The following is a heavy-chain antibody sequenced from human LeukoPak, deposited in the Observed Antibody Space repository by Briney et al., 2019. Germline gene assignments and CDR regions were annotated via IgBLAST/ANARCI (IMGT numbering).Heavy chain of an antibody. CDR3: ARDRFTIVVVAATGLDY. CDR1: GYTFTSYY. CDR2: INAGNGNT. V-gene: IGHV1-3*01. Sequence: ASVKVSCKASGYTFTSYYMHWVRQAPGQRLEWMGWINAGNGNTKYPQKFQDRVTITRDTSASTAYMELSSLRSEDTAVYYCARDRFTIVVVAATGLDYWGQGTLVTVSS. D-gene: IGHD2-15*01. J-gene: IGHJ4*02.